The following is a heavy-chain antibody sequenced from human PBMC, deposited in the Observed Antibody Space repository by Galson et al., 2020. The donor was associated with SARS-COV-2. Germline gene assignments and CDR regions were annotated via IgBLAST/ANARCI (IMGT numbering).Heavy chain of an antibody. CDR2: FIDSTTKR. CDR3: AKDRTPPLGVAVAGTRPFDY. CDR1: GFTSYA. Sequence: GGSLRLSCAASGFTSYAMSWVRQGPGTGLEWVATFIDSTTKRYYADSVKGRFTISRDNSKNTLYLQMNSLRAEDTAVYYCAKDRTPPLGVAVAGTRPFDYWGHGTLVTVSS. D-gene: IGHD6-19*01. J-gene: IGHJ4*01. V-gene: IGHV3-23*01.